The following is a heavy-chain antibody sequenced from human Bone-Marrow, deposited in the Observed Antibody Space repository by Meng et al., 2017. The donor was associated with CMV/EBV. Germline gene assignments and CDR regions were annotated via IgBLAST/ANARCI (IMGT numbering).Heavy chain of an antibody. Sequence: ETLSLTCTVSGGSISSYYWSWIRQPPGKGLEWIGYIYYSGSTNYNPSLKSRVTITVDTSKNQFSLKLRSVTAADTAVYYCPRSRYSSSRDGYYYGMDVWGQGTTVTVPS. D-gene: IGHD6-13*01. CDR2: IYYSGST. J-gene: IGHJ6*01. V-gene: IGHV4-59*01. CDR1: GGSISSYY. CDR3: PRSRYSSSRDGYYYGMDV.